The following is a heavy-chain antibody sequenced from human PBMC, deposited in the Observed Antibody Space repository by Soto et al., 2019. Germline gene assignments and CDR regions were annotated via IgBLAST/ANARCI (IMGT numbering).Heavy chain of an antibody. CDR1: GGSISSYY. Sequence: SETLSLTCTVSGGSISSYYWSWIRQPPGKGLEWIGYIYYSGSTNYNPSLKSRVTISVDTSKNQFSLKLSSVTAADTAVYYCARAGSGSFHFDYWGQGTLVTVSS. CDR2: IYYSGST. V-gene: IGHV4-59*01. D-gene: IGHD1-26*01. J-gene: IGHJ4*02. CDR3: ARAGSGSFHFDY.